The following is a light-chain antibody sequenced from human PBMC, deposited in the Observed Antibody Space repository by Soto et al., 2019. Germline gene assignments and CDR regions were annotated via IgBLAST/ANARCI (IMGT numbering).Light chain of an antibody. V-gene: IGKV3D-15*01. Sequence: EVVMPQSPATLSVSPGESATLSCRASQSVNDDVAWYQQKPGQAPRLLLYGASTRATDIPARFSGGGSGTEFTLTISSLQAEDCAIYYCQQYNDWPPITFGPGTKVNVK. CDR1: QSVNDD. CDR3: QQYNDWPPIT. J-gene: IGKJ3*01. CDR2: GAS.